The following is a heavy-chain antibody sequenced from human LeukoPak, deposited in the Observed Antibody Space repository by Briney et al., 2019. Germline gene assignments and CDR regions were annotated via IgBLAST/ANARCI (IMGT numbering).Heavy chain of an antibody. J-gene: IGHJ4*02. Sequence: GGSLRLSCAASGFTFSNYAMSWVRQAPGKGLEWVSAISGSGGSTYYADPVKGRFTISRDNSKNTLYLQMNSLRAEDTAVYYCANQPSLYYFDYWGQGTLVTVSS. CDR2: ISGSGGST. V-gene: IGHV3-23*01. CDR3: ANQPSLYYFDY. D-gene: IGHD6-6*01. CDR1: GFTFSNYA.